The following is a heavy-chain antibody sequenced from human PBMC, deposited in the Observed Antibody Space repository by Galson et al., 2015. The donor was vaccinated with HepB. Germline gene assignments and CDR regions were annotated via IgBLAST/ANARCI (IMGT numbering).Heavy chain of an antibody. CDR2: IKSNTDGETT. V-gene: IGHV3-15*01. CDR3: TTDVYYSTYWSWLDP. D-gene: IGHD2-8*02. Sequence: SLRLSCAASGFPFNNAWMPWVRQAPGRGLEWVGRIKSNTDGETTDYAAPVKGRFTISRDDSKNSLYLQMNSLKTEDTAVYYCTTDVYYSTYWSWLDPWGQGTLVTVSS. CDR1: GFPFNNAW. J-gene: IGHJ5*02.